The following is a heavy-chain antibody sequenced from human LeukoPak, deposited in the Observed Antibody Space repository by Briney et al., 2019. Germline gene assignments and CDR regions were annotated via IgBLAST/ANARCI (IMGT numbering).Heavy chain of an antibody. J-gene: IGHJ4*02. V-gene: IGHV3-23*01. CDR2: IVGSGGTT. CDR1: GFTFSTYG. D-gene: IGHD3-9*01. Sequence: GGTRRLSCATSGFTFSTYGMDWVRQAPGKGLEWVSGIVGSGGTTYYADSVKGRFTISRDNSKNALYLQMNSLRAEDTAVYYCGRDLDWGAFDHWGQGTLVTVSS. CDR3: GRDLDWGAFDH.